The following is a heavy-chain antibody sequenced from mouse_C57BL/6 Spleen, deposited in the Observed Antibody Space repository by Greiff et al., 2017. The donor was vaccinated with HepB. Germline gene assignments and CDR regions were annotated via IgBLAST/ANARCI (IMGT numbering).Heavy chain of an antibody. CDR2: IHPNSGST. CDR3: ARSFSTLYDYDVGFAY. Sequence: QVHVKQPGAELVKPGASVKLSCKASGYTFTSYWMHWVKQRPGQGLEWIGMIHPNSGSTNYNEKFKSKATLTVDKSSSTAYMQLSSLTSEDSAVYYCARSFSTLYDYDVGFAYWGQGTLVTVSA. D-gene: IGHD2-4*01. J-gene: IGHJ3*01. CDR1: GYTFTSYW. V-gene: IGHV1-64*01.